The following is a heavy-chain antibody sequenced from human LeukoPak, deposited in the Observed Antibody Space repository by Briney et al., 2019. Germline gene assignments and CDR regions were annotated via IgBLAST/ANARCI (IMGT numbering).Heavy chain of an antibody. D-gene: IGHD2-2*01. CDR2: IYHSGSI. Sequence: SETLSLTCTVSGGSISSYYWGWIRQPPGKGLEWIGSIYHSGSIYYNPSLKSRVTISVDTSKNQFSLQLSSVTAADTAVYYCATSRDIVVVPAAIGLNWFDPWGKGTLVTVSS. J-gene: IGHJ5*02. CDR3: ATSRDIVVVPAAIGLNWFDP. V-gene: IGHV4-38-2*02. CDR1: GGSISSYY.